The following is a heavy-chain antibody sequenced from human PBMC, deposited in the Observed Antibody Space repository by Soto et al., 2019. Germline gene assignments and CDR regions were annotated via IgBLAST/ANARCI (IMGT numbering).Heavy chain of an antibody. CDR2: IYHSGST. CDR3: ARDRRITIFGVVIHGADY. D-gene: IGHD3-3*01. J-gene: IGHJ4*02. Sequence: QVQLQESGPGLVKPSGTLSLTCAVSGGSISSSNWWSWVRQPPGKGLEWIGEIYHSGSTNYNPSLKRRVTISVDKSKNQFSLKLSSVTAADTAVYYCARDRRITIFGVVIHGADYWGQGTLVTVSS. V-gene: IGHV4-4*02. CDR1: GGSISSSNW.